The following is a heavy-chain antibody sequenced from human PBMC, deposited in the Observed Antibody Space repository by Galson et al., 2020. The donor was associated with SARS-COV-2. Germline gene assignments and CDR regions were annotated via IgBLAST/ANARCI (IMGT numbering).Heavy chain of an antibody. J-gene: IGHJ6*03. CDR2: INHSGST. V-gene: IGHV4-34*01. Sequence: SETLSLTCAVYGGSFSDYYWSWIRQSPGKGLEWIGEINHSGSTKSSPSLKSRVTIAVDTSKNQFSLKLTSMTAADTAVYYCAGSRQGVPMIVVAITAYYRYMVVWSKGTTVTISS. CDR1: GGSFSDYY. D-gene: IGHD3-22*01. CDR3: AGSRQGVPMIVVAITAYYRYMVV.